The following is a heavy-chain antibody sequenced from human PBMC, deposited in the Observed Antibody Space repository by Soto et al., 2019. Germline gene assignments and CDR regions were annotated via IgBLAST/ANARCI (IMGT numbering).Heavy chain of an antibody. D-gene: IGHD3-10*01. Sequence: PGGSLRLSCAASGFTVSSNYMSWVRQAPGKGLEWVSVIYSGGSTYYADSVKGRFTISRDNSKNTLYLQMNSLRAEDTAVYYCARGSYYGSGGQLGYWGQGTLVTVSS. CDR3: ARGSYYGSGGQLGY. CDR1: GFTVSSNY. V-gene: IGHV3-53*05. J-gene: IGHJ4*02. CDR2: IYSGGST.